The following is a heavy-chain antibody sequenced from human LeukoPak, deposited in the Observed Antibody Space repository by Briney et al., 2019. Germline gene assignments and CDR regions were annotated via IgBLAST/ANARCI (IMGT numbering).Heavy chain of an antibody. CDR3: ARDHDWGVDY. Sequence: GASVTVSCKASGFTFTDHDMHWVRQAPGQGLEWMGWINGKRGDTNYAQNFQDRVTMTRDTSTSTVYMELSRLTVDDTAVYYCARDHDWGVDYWGQGTLVTVSS. V-gene: IGHV1-2*02. D-gene: IGHD7-27*01. CDR2: INGKRGDT. CDR1: GFTFTDHD. J-gene: IGHJ4*02.